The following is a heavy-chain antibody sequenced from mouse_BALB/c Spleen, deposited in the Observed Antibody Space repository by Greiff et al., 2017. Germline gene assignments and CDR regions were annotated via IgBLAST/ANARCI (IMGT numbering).Heavy chain of an antibody. CDR3: ARMGYYGPGDYFDY. Sequence: QVHVKQSGTVLARPGASVKMSCKASGYSFTSYWMHWVKQRPGQGLEWIGMIDPSDSETRLNQKFKDKATLTVDKSSSTAYMQLSSPTSEDSAVYYCARMGYYGPGDYFDYWGQGTTLTVSS. CDR1: GYSFTSYW. V-gene: IGHV1S127*01. CDR2: IDPSDSET. J-gene: IGHJ2*01. D-gene: IGHD1-2*01.